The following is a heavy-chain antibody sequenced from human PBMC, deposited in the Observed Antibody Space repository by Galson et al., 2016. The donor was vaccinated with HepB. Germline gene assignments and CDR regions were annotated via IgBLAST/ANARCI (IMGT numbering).Heavy chain of an antibody. J-gene: IGHJ4*02. CDR1: GFTFENYA. Sequence: SLRLSCAVSGFTFENYAMSWVRQVPGKGLEWVAGLNWNGGSTGYADSVKGRFTVSRDNAKNSLYLQMKSLRAEDTALYYCARETAAFLLSNLDFWGQGTLVSVSA. CDR3: ARETAAFLLSNLDF. CDR2: LNWNGGST. D-gene: IGHD2-2*01. V-gene: IGHV3-20*04.